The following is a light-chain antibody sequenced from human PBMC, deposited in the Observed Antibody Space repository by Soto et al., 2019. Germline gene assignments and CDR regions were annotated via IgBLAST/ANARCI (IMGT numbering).Light chain of an antibody. CDR1: QSLTSIY. J-gene: IGKJ2*01. V-gene: IGKV3-20*01. Sequence: EIVLTQSPGTLSLSPGERATLSCRASQSLTSIYLAWYQQKPGQAPRLLIYGASSRATGIPDRFSGSGSGTDFTLTISRLEPEDFAVYYCQQYDSSPPSYTFGQGTKLEIK. CDR2: GAS. CDR3: QQYDSSPPSYT.